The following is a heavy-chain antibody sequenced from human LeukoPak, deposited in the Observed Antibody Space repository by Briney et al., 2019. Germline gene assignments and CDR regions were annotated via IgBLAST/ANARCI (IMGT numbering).Heavy chain of an antibody. Sequence: ASVKVSCKASGYTFTGYYMHWVRQAPGQGLEWMGWINPNSGGTNYAQKFQGRVTMTRDTSISTAYMELSRLRSDDTAVYYCARGRDGYKIEGDYWGQRTLVTVSS. V-gene: IGHV1-2*02. J-gene: IGHJ4*02. CDR3: ARGRDGYKIEGDY. CDR2: INPNSGGT. CDR1: GYTFTGYY. D-gene: IGHD5-24*01.